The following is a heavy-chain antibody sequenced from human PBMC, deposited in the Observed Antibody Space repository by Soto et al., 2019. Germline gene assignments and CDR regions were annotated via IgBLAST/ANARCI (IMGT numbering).Heavy chain of an antibody. CDR2: IKDGGRT. D-gene: IGHD5-12*01. J-gene: IGHJ4*02. Sequence: QVQLQQWGAGLLKPSETLSLNCAVNGGSLSGYYWSWIRQPPGKGLEWIGEIKDGGRTNYSPSLKSRAPISSDTSNNQFSLRLYSVTAADTGVYDCARGQGGVVATHWDQGTLVTVSS. V-gene: IGHV4-34*01. CDR1: GGSLSGYY. CDR3: ARGQGGVVATH.